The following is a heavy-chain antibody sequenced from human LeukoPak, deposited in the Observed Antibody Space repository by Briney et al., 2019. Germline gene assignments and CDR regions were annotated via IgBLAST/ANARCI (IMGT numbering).Heavy chain of an antibody. CDR1: GYTFTSYY. CDR2: INPNSGGT. Sequence: ASVKVSCKASGYTFTSYYMHWVRQAPGQGLEWMGWINPNSGGTNYAQKFQGRVTMTRDTSISTAYMELSRLRSDDTAVYYCARDEKGTATFDYWGQGTLVTVSS. V-gene: IGHV1-2*02. J-gene: IGHJ4*02. D-gene: IGHD1-1*01. CDR3: ARDEKGTATFDY.